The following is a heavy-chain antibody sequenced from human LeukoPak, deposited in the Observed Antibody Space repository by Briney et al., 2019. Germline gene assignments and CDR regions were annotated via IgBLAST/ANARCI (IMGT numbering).Heavy chain of an antibody. CDR3: ARGNYYFDY. CDR2: IYYTGIT. CDR1: GGSVSNRNYY. J-gene: IGHJ4*02. V-gene: IGHV4-39*07. Sequence: AETLSLTCTVSGGSVSNRNYYWGWILQPPGKGLEWIGSIYYTGITYYNPSLKSRVTILVDMSKTQFSLKLHSVTAADTAVYYCARGNYYFDYWGQGTLVTVSS.